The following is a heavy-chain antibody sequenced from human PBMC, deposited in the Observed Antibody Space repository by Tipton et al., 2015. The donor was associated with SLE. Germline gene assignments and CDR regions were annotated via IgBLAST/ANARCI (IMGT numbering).Heavy chain of an antibody. Sequence: TLSLTCTVSGGSISTYYWTWIRQPPGKGLEWIGYIYTSGSTNYNPSLKSRVTIAVDTSKNQFSLKLSSVTAADAGVYYCAKDEKNGMDVWGQGTTVSVSS. CDR2: IYTSGST. J-gene: IGHJ6*02. CDR1: GGSISTYY. CDR3: AKDEKNGMDV. V-gene: IGHV4-4*09.